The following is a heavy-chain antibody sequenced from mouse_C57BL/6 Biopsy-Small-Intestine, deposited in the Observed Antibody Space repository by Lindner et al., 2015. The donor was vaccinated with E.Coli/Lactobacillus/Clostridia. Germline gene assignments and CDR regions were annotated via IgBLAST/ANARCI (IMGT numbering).Heavy chain of an antibody. CDR1: GYAFTNYL. CDR3: ARNRTYAMDY. V-gene: IGHV1-54*01. Sequence: VQLQESGAELVRPGTSVKVSCKASGYAFTNYLIEWVKQRPGQGLEWIGVINPGSGGTNYNEKFKGKATLTADKSPSTAYMQLSSLTSEDSAVYFCARNRTYAMDYWGQGTSVTVSS. J-gene: IGHJ4*01. CDR2: INPGSGGT.